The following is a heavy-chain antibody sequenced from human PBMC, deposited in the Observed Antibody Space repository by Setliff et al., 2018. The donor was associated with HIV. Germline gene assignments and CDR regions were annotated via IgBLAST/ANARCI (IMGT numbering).Heavy chain of an antibody. V-gene: IGHV1-18*01. D-gene: IGHD3-9*01. Sequence: ASVKVSCKASGYTFNNYGISWVRQAPGQGLEWMGWINTHSGYTNYAQKVQGRVTMTRDTSTSTLYMELSSLRAEDTAVYYCARDPLSRGAFDPPGAPDYWGQGTLVTVSS. CDR3: ARDPLSRGAFDPPGAPDY. CDR2: INTHSGYT. CDR1: GYTFNNYG. J-gene: IGHJ4*02.